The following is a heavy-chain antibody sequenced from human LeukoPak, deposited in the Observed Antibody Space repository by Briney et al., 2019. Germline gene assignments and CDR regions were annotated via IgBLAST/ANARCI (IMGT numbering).Heavy chain of an antibody. CDR3: ARNDYSNSRGARTDYYMDV. V-gene: IGHV1-69*06. CDR1: GYTFTGYY. CDR2: IIPIFGTA. Sequence: ASVKVSCKPSGYTFTGYYIQWVRQAPGQGLEWMGGIIPIFGTANYAQKFQGRVTITADKSTSTAYMELSSLRSEDTAVYYCARNDYSNSRGARTDYYMDVWGKGTTVTVSS. D-gene: IGHD4-11*01. J-gene: IGHJ6*03.